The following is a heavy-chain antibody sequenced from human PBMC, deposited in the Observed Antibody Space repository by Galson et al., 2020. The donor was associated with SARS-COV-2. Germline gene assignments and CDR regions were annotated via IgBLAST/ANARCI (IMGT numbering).Heavy chain of an antibody. CDR1: GFTFSSYT. CDR2: ITTSSTYI. D-gene: IGHD6-13*01. J-gene: IGHJ6*03. V-gene: IGHV3-21*01. CDR3: ARTGTPHYYYSFSMDV. Sequence: GGSLRLSCAASGFTFSSYTMNWVRQVPGKGLEWVSSITTSSTYINYADSVKGRFTISRDNAKNTLYLQMNSLRAGDTAVYFCARTGTPHYYYSFSMDVWGKVATVTVSS.